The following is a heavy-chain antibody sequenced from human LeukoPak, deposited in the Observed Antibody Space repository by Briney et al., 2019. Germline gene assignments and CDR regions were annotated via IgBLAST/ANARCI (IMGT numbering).Heavy chain of an antibody. V-gene: IGHV3-21*01. CDR1: GFTFSSYS. J-gene: IGHJ4*02. CDR3: ARDRFTAMVVYYFDY. CDR2: ISSSSSYI. Sequence: GGSLRLSCSASGFTFSSYSMNWVRQAPGKGLEWVSCISSSSSYIYYADSVKGRFTISRDNAKNSLYLQMNSLRAEDTAVYYCARDRFTAMVVYYFDYWGQGTLVTVSS. D-gene: IGHD5-18*01.